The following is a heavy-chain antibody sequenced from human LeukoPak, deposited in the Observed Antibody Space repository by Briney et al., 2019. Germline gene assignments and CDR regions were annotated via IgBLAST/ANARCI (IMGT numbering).Heavy chain of an antibody. V-gene: IGHV4-59*01. Sequence: SKTLSLTCTVSGGSISSYYWSWIRQPPGKGLEWIGYIYYSGSTNYNPSLKSRVTISVDTSKNQFSLKLSSVTAADTAVYYCARDGGNRYFDYWGQGTLVTVSS. CDR2: IYYSGST. D-gene: IGHD4-23*01. CDR3: ARDGGNRYFDY. CDR1: GGSISSYY. J-gene: IGHJ4*02.